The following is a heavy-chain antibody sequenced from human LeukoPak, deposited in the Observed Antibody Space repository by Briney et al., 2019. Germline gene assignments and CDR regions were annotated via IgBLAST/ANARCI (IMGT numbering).Heavy chain of an antibody. Sequence: PGRSLRLSCAASGFTFSSYGMHWVRQAPGKGLEWVAVISYDGSNKYYADSVKGRFTISRDNSKNTLYLQMNSLRAEDTAVYYCARDMLGYCSSTSCYEVPTSYYGMDVWGNGTTVTVSS. V-gene: IGHV3-30*03. CDR3: ARDMLGYCSSTSCYEVPTSYYGMDV. D-gene: IGHD2-2*01. CDR1: GFTFSSYG. CDR2: ISYDGSNK. J-gene: IGHJ6*04.